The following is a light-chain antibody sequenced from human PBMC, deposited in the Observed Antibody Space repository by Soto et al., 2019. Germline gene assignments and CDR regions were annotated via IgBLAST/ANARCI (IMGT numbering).Light chain of an antibody. V-gene: IGKV3-15*01. J-gene: IGKJ4*01. Sequence: EIVMTQSPATLSVSPGERASLSCRASQSVSSNLAWYQQKPGQTPRLLIYATSTRATGIPARFSGGGSGTEFTLTISSLQSEDFAVYYCQHYNNWPLTFGGGTKVDIK. CDR1: QSVSSN. CDR2: ATS. CDR3: QHYNNWPLT.